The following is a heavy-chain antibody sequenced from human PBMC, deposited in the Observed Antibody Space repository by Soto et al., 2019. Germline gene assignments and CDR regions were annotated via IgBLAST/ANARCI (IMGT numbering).Heavy chain of an antibody. V-gene: IGHV3-43*01. CDR2: ISWDGGST. CDR3: AKAVYRHYYYYGMDV. Sequence: GGSVRLSCAASGFTFDDYTMHWVRQAPGKGLEWVSLISWDGGSTYYADSVKGRFTISRDNSKNSLYLQMNSLRTEDTALYYCAKAVYRHYYYYGMDVWGQGATVTVSS. J-gene: IGHJ6*02. CDR1: GFTFDDYT.